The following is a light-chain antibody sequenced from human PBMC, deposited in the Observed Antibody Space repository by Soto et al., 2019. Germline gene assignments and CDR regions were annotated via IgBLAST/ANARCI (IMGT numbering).Light chain of an antibody. CDR3: QQYNLYAWT. V-gene: IGKV1-5*03. J-gene: IGKJ1*01. Sequence: DIQMTQSPSTLSASVGDRVTITCRASQSINSWLAWYQQKPGKAPKLLIYKASTLESGVPSRFSGSGSGTEFTFTSSSLQPDDFATYYCQQYNLYAWTFGQGNKVEIK. CDR1: QSINSW. CDR2: KAS.